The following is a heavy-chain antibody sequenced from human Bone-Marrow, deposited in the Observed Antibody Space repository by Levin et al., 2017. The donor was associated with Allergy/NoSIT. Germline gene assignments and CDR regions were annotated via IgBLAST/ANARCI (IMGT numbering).Heavy chain of an antibody. CDR1: GFTFSSYS. J-gene: IGHJ4*02. Sequence: GGSLRLSCAASGFTFSSYSMNWVRQAPGKGLEWVSSISSSSSYIYYADSVKGRFTISRDNAKNSLYLQMNSLRAEDTAVYYCARDILSSGWYDDYWGQGTLVTVSS. V-gene: IGHV3-21*01. D-gene: IGHD6-19*01. CDR2: ISSSSSYI. CDR3: ARDILSSGWYDDY.